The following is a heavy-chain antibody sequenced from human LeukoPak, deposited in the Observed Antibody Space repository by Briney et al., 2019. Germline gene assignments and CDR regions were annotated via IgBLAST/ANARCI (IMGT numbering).Heavy chain of an antibody. CDR1: GFTFSDYY. Sequence: GGSLRLSCAASGFTFSDYYMSWIRQAPGKGLEWVSYISSSGSTIYYADSVKGRFTISRDNAKNSLYLQMNSLRAEDTAVYYCASLDLRYDAFYIWGQGTMVTVSS. V-gene: IGHV3-11*01. CDR2: ISSSGSTI. D-gene: IGHD4-17*01. CDR3: ASLDLRYDAFYI. J-gene: IGHJ3*02.